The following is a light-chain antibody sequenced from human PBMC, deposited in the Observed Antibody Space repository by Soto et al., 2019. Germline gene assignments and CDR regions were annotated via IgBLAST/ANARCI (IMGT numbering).Light chain of an antibody. CDR2: GAS. V-gene: IGKV3-20*01. Sequence: EIVLTQFPGTLSLCPLEIATLSVMASQSVTSSSLAWYQQKVGRAPRVLIYGASNRATGIPDRFSGSGSGTDFTLTITRLEPEDFAVYYCQQYGSSPRTFGQGTRLEIK. CDR1: QSVTSSS. CDR3: QQYGSSPRT. J-gene: IGKJ5*01.